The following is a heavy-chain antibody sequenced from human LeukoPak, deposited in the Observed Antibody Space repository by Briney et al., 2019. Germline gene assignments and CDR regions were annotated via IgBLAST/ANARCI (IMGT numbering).Heavy chain of an antibody. J-gene: IGHJ4*02. CDR3: ARVGYVRGFDY. CDR1: GFTFSSYW. D-gene: IGHD3-10*02. CDR2: IKEDGSEK. V-gene: IGHV3-7*05. Sequence: GGSLRLSCVASGFTFSSYWMSWVRQAPGKGLEWVATIKEDGSEKYYVDSVKGRFTISRDNAKNSLYLQMNSLRAEDAAMYYCARVGYVRGFDYWGQGTLVTVSS.